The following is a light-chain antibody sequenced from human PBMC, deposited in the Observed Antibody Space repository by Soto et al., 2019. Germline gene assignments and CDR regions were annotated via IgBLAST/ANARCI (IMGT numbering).Light chain of an antibody. Sequence: EIVLTQSPATLSLSPGERATLSCRASQSVSSYLAWYQQKPGQAPRLLIHDASSRATGIPDRFSGSGSGTDFTLTISRLEPEDFAVYYCQQYGSSPRTFGQGTKVDIK. CDR1: QSVSSY. V-gene: IGKV3-20*01. J-gene: IGKJ1*01. CDR2: DAS. CDR3: QQYGSSPRT.